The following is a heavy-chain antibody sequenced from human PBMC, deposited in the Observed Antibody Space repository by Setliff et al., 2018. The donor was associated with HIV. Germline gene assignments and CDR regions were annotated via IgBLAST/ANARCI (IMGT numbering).Heavy chain of an antibody. CDR1: GYTFPSYA. J-gene: IGHJ6*03. CDR3: ARDPEAQIVVVPAYMDV. V-gene: IGHV1-3*01. D-gene: IGHD2-2*01. CDR2: INAGNGNT. Sequence: ASVKVSCKASGYTFPSYAMHWVRQAPGQRLEWMGWINAGNGNTKYSQKFQGRVTITRDTSASTAYMELSSLRSEDTAVYYCARDPEAQIVVVPAYMDVWGKGTTVTVSS.